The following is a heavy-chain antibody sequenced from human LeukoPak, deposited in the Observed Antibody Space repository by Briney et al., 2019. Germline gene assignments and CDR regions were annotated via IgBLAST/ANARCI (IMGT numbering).Heavy chain of an antibody. CDR3: ARGVAVAGHAFDI. CDR2: IYTSGST. J-gene: IGHJ3*02. Sequence: SETLSLTCTVSGGSISSGSYYWSWIRQPAGKGLEWIGRIYTSGSTNYNPSLKSRVTISVDTSKNQFSLKLSSVTAADTAVYYCARGVAVAGHAFDIWGQGTMVTVSS. V-gene: IGHV4-61*02. CDR1: GGSISSGSYY. D-gene: IGHD6-19*01.